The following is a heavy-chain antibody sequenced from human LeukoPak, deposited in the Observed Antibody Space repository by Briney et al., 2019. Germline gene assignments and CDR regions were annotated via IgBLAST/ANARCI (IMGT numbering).Heavy chain of an antibody. V-gene: IGHV1-3*01. Sequence: ASVKVSCKASGYTLTTYALHWMRQAPGQRLEWMGWIHVVNGNTKYSQKFQGRVTITRDTSASTVHMQLSSLRSEDTAVYYCARDQVGSSSVGGHYYGMDVWGQGTTVIVSS. CDR3: ARDQVGSSSVGGHYYGMDV. CDR2: IHVVNGNT. CDR1: GYTLTTYA. J-gene: IGHJ6*02. D-gene: IGHD6-6*01.